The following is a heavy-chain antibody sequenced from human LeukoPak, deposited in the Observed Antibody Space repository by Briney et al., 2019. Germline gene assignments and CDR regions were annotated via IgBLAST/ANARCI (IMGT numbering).Heavy chain of an antibody. Sequence: SQTLSLTCGVSGGSISSGGYSWSWIRQPPGKGLEWIWYIYHSGSTYYNPSLKSRVTISVDRSKNQFSLKLSSVTAADTAVYYCARVSSRYDYVWGTYLHIDSWGQGTLVTVSS. CDR2: IYHSGST. J-gene: IGHJ4*02. D-gene: IGHD3-16*02. CDR3: ARVSSRYDYVWGTYLHIDS. V-gene: IGHV4-30-2*01. CDR1: GGSISSGGYS.